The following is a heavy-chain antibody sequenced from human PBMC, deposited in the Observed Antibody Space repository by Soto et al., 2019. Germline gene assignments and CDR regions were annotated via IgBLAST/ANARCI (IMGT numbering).Heavy chain of an antibody. J-gene: IGHJ6*02. CDR3: ARGVYDYWSGYYAGSGLDV. CDR2: IYYSGNT. V-gene: IGHV4-59*13. D-gene: IGHD3-3*01. Sequence: QVPLQESGPGLVKPSENLSLTCTVSGDSMSPFYWNWIRQSPGKGLEWIGYIYYSGNTNYNPSLKSPVAISVDTSKNQFYLKLSSVTAAVTAVYYCARGVYDYWSGYYAGSGLDVWGQGTTVTVS. CDR1: GDSMSPFY.